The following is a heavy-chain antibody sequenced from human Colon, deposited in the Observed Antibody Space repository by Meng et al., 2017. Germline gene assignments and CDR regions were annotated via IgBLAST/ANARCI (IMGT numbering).Heavy chain of an antibody. V-gene: IGHV6-1*01. CDR3: TRGLEFYRFEY. CDR1: GDRVSSKTAV. D-gene: IGHD3-16*02. Sequence: LHQLGPGLVKPSQPLSLPCAISGDRVSSKTAVWNWIRQSPSRGLEWLGRTYYRAKWNHDYAESLRGRITINPDTSNNQISLQLNSVTPEDTAVYYCTRGLEFYRFEYWGQGTLVTVSS. J-gene: IGHJ4*02. CDR2: TYYRAKWNH.